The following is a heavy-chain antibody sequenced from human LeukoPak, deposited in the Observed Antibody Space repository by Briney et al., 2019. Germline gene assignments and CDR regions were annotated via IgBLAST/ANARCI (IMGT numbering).Heavy chain of an antibody. Sequence: ASVKVSCKASGYTFTSYGISWVRQAPGQGLEWMGWISAYNGNTSYAQKLQGRVTMTTDTSTSTAYMELRGLRSDDTAVYYCARWGIAAAGTGGDWFDPWGQGTLVTVSS. J-gene: IGHJ5*02. CDR3: ARWGIAAAGTGGDWFDP. CDR1: GYTFTSYG. D-gene: IGHD6-13*01. CDR2: ISAYNGNT. V-gene: IGHV1-18*01.